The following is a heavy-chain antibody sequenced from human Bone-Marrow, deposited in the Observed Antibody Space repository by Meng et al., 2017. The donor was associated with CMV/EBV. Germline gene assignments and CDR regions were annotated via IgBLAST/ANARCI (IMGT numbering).Heavy chain of an antibody. J-gene: IGHJ6*02. CDR2: IYHTGST. CDR1: GYSISSGYY. V-gene: IGHV4-38-2*02. Sequence: SETLSLTCSVSGYSISSGYYWGWIRQPPGEGLECIGNIYHTGSTYYHPSLKSRLTISVDTSKNQFSLNLSSVTAADTAVYYCARGDGSSTSSYYYYYYGMDVWGQGTTVTVSS. D-gene: IGHD2-2*01. CDR3: ARGDGSSTSSYYYYYYGMDV.